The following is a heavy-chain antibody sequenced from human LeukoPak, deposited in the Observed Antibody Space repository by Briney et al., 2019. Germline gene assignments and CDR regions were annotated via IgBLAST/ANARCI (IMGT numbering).Heavy chain of an antibody. CDR1: GYTFTSYG. J-gene: IGHJ4*02. Sequence: ASVKVSCKASGYTFTSYGISWVRQAPGQGLEWMGWISAYNGNTNYAQKLQGRVTMTTDTSTSTAYIELRSLRSDDTAVYYCARDVKDSSGYYYDPFDYWGQGTLVTVSS. D-gene: IGHD3-22*01. CDR3: ARDVKDSSGYYYDPFDY. CDR2: ISAYNGNT. V-gene: IGHV1-18*01.